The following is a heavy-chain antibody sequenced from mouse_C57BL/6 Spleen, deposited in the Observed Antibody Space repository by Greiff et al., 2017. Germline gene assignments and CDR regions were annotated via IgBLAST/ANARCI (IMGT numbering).Heavy chain of an antibody. J-gene: IGHJ1*03. CDR1: GYSITSGYD. Sequence: VQLQQSGPGMVKPSQSLSLTCTVTGYSITSGYDWHWIRHFPGNKLEWMGYISYSGSTNYNPSLKSRISITHDTSKNHFFLKLNSVTTEDTATYYCARETVVATRYFDVWGTGTTVTVSA. CDR2: ISYSGST. D-gene: IGHD1-1*01. CDR3: ARETVVATRYFDV. V-gene: IGHV3-1*01.